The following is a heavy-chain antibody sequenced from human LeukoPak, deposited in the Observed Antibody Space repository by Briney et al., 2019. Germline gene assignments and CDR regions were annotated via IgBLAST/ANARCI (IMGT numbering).Heavy chain of an antibody. V-gene: IGHV1-18*01. J-gene: IGHJ6*02. CDR3: ARVGPYDSSGPTPYYYYGMDV. D-gene: IGHD3-22*01. CDR1: GYTFTGYG. CDR2: ISAYNGNT. Sequence: ASVKVSCKASGYTFTGYGISWVRQAPGQGLEWMGWISAYNGNTNYAQKLQGRVTMTTDTSTSTAYMELRSLRSDDTAVYYCARVGPYDSSGPTPYYYYGMDVWGQGTTVTVSS.